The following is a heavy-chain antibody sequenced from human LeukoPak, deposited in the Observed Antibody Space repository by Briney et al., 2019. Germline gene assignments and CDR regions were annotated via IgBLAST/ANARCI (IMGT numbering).Heavy chain of an antibody. V-gene: IGHV3-48*03. J-gene: IGHJ5*02. Sequence: PGGSLSPARAVSGLTFTSYGINWVRQAPGKGLEWVSYISSSGSTIYYADSVKGRFTISRDNAKNSLYLQMNSLRVEDTAVYYCARSAVTWLDPWGRGPWLP. CDR3: ARSAVTWLDP. CDR1: GLTFTSYG. D-gene: IGHD4-17*01. CDR2: ISSSGSTI.